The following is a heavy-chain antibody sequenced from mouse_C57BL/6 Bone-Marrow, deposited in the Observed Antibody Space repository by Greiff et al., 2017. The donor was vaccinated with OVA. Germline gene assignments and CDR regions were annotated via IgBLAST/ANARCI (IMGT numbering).Heavy chain of an antibody. J-gene: IGHJ1*03. CDR2: IYPRAGST. V-gene: IGHV1-78*01. CDR3: TRGVPGYFDV. Sequence: QVQLLQSDAELVKPGASVKISCKVSGYTFTDHTIHWMQQRPEQGLEWIGYIYPRAGSTKYNEKVKGKATLTADKSSSTAFMQLSSLTSENAAVYFCTRGVPGYFDVWGTGTTVTVSS. CDR1: GYTFTDHT.